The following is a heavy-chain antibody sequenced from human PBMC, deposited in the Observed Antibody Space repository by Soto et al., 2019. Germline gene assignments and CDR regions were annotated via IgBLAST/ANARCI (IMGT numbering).Heavy chain of an antibody. CDR1: GGSVNGDSFY. CDR2: IYYSGST. Sequence: SETLSLTCTVSGGSVNGDSFYWSWIRQPPGKGLEWIGYIYYSGSTNYNPSLKSRVTTSLGTSKNQFSLNLNSVAAADTAVYYCARGSGYDYHYFDYWGQGTLVTVSS. CDR3: ARGSGYDYHYFDY. J-gene: IGHJ4*02. D-gene: IGHD5-12*01. V-gene: IGHV4-61*01.